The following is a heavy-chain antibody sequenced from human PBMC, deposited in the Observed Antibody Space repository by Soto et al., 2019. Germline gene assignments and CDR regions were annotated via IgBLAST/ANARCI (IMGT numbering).Heavy chain of an antibody. D-gene: IGHD2-15*01. CDR3: AKERNSRYSSGSDS. CDR2: ISVNGGST. V-gene: IGHV3-23*01. J-gene: IGHJ4*02. CDR1: GFTFSSCA. Sequence: LRLSCAASGFTFSSCAMGWVRQAPGKGLEWVSSISVNGGSTYYADSVKGRFTISRDNSKNILYLHMISLRAEDTAVYYCAKERNSRYSSGSDSWGQGTLVTVSS.